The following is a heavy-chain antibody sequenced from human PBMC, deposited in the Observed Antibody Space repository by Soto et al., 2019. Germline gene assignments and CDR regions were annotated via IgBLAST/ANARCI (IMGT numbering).Heavy chain of an antibody. J-gene: IGHJ4*02. CDR1: GFTFSSYA. CDR2: ISGSGGST. Sequence: GGSLRLSCAASGFTFSSYAMSWVRQAPGKGLEWVSAISGSGGSTYYADSVKGRCTISRDNSKNTLYLQMNSLRAEDTAVYYCAKDPPSKYCSSTSCYVVYWGQGTLVT. D-gene: IGHD2-2*01. CDR3: AKDPPSKYCSSTSCYVVY. V-gene: IGHV3-23*01.